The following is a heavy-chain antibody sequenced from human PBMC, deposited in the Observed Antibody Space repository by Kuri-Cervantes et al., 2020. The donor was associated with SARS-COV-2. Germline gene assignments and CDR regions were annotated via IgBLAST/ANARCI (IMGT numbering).Heavy chain of an antibody. CDR3: ARESVYQLLMVDAFDI. J-gene: IGHJ3*02. D-gene: IGHD2-2*01. V-gene: IGHV3-21*06. Sequence: GESLKISCAASGFTFSSYSMNWVRQAPGKGLEWISSISGSSSLRYYADSVRGRFTISRDNAKNSLFLQMSSLRVEDTAVYYCARESVYQLLMVDAFDIWGQGTMVTVSS. CDR2: ISGSSSLR. CDR1: GFTFSSYS.